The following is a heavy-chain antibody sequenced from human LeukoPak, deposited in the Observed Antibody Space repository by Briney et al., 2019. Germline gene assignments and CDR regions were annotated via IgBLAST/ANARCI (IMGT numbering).Heavy chain of an antibody. D-gene: IGHD3-22*01. CDR1: GYSFTSYW. CDR3: ARITIDSSGYYLFDY. CDR2: IYPGDSDT. Sequence: GESLKISCKGSGYSFTSYWIGWVRQMPGKGLEWMGIIYPGDSDTRYSPSFQGQVTISADKSISTAYLQWSSLKASGTAMYYCARITIDSSGYYLFDYWGQGTLVTVSS. J-gene: IGHJ4*02. V-gene: IGHV5-51*01.